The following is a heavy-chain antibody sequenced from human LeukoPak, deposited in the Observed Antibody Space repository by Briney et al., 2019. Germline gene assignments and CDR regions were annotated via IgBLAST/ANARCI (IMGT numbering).Heavy chain of an antibody. Sequence: PGGSLRLSCRASGFTFSSHWMSWVRQAPGKGLEWVANIREDGSEKYYLDSVKGRFTVSRDNAKDSVYLQMNSLRAEDTAAYYCARGHYGMDVWGQGTTVTVSS. J-gene: IGHJ6*02. V-gene: IGHV3-7*04. CDR2: IREDGSEK. CDR1: GFTFSSHW. CDR3: ARGHYGMDV.